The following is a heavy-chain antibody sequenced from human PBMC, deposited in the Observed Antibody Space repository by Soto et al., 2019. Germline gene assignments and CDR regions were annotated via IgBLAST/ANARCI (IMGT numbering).Heavy chain of an antibody. CDR1: GGSISSSSYY. CDR2: IYYSGST. Sequence: SETLSLTWTVSGGSISSSSYYGGWIRQPPGKGLEWIGSIYYSGSTYYNPSLKSRVTISVDTSKNQFSLKLCSVTAADTAVYYCARGCKRGDSGYDGNWFVPSDQATLVTV. CDR3: ARGCKRGDSGYDGNWFVP. J-gene: IGHJ5*02. D-gene: IGHD5-12*01. V-gene: IGHV4-39*07.